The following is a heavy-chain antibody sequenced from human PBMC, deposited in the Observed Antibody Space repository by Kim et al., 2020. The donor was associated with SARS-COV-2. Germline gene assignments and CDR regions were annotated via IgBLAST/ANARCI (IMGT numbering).Heavy chain of an antibody. D-gene: IGHD2-21*01. CDR3: ARDSVAPNNWFDP. V-gene: IGHV4-4*07. CDR2: IYSSGST. J-gene: IGHJ5*02. Sequence: SETLSLTCTVSGSSIRNYYWNWVRQPAGKGLEWIGRIYSSGSTNYNPSLLSRVTVSVDTSKNQFSLRLTSVTAADTAVYYCARDSVAPNNWFDPWGQGTLVTVSS. CDR1: GSSIRNYY.